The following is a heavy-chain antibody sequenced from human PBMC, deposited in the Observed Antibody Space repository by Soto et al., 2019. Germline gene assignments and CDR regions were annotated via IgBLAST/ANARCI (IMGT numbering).Heavy chain of an antibody. CDR1: GFSLTTSGVG. J-gene: IGHJ5*02. CDR2: IYWDNDR. V-gene: IGHV2-5*02. CDR3: AHRVNYNSYWDVGWFDP. D-gene: IGHD2-8*02. Sequence: QITLKESGPTLLEPTQTLTLTCSFSGFSLTTSGVGVGWLRQAPGKALECLGIIYWDNDRRYNPSLKSRLSITKDTTKNQLVLTMSYMEPVDTAIYFCAHRVNYNSYWDVGWFDPWGQGTLVTVS.